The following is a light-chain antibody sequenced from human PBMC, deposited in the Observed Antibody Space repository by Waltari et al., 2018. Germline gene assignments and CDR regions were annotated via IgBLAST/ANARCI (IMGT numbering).Light chain of an antibody. CDR2: EVS. V-gene: IGLV2-23*02. CDR3: CSYAGITAYVI. Sequence: QSALTQPASVSGSPGQSITISCTGTSSDVGSYDLVSWYHQHPGKAPKLIIFEVSRRPSGVSNRFSGSKSGNTASLTISGLQAENEADYYCCSYAGITAYVIFGGGTKLTVL. CDR1: SSDVGSYDL. J-gene: IGLJ2*01.